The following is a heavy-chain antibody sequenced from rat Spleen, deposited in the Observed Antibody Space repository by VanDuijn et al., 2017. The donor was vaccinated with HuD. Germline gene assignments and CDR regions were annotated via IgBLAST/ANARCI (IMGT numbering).Heavy chain of an antibody. CDR1: GFTFSDYY. V-gene: IGHV5-29*01. J-gene: IGHJ3*01. CDR2: INYDGSNT. Sequence: EVQLVESDGGLVQPGRSLKLSCATSGFTFSDYYMAWVRQAPTKGLEWVATINYDGSNTYYRDSVKGRFTISTDNAKSTLYLQMDSLRSEDTATYYCTREDGLRWFAYWGQGTLVTVSS. CDR3: TREDGLRWFAY.